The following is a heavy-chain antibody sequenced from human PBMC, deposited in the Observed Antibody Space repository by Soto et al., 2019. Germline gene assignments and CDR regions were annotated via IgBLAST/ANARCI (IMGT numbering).Heavy chain of an antibody. V-gene: IGHV3-21*06. CDR1: GFTFTRYS. Sequence: GWSLRLSCAASGFTFTRYSMNWVRQAPGKGLEWVSSISSTTNYIYYGDSMKGRFAISRDHAKNSLYLEMNSLRAEDTAVYYCARESEDVTSNFDNWGQGTLVTV. CDR2: ISSTTNYI. CDR3: ARESEDVTSNFDN. J-gene: IGHJ4*02.